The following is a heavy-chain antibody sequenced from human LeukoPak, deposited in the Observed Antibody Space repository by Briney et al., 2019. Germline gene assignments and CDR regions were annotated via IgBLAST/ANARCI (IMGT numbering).Heavy chain of an antibody. CDR3: ASGYDFSGGSKRGFDH. Sequence: PGGSLRLSCEASGFTFRTFSMNWVRQAPGKGLEWVSYISSSGATMYYADSVKGRFTISRDNAKSSLFMQMNSLRAEDTAVYYCASGYDFSGGSKRGFDHWGQGTLVTVSS. D-gene: IGHD3-3*01. J-gene: IGHJ4*02. CDR1: GFTFRTFS. V-gene: IGHV3-48*01. CDR2: ISSSGATM.